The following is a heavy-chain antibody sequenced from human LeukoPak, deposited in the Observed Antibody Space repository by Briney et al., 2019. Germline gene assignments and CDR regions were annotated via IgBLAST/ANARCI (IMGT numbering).Heavy chain of an antibody. CDR3: ARERDGRFFDY. J-gene: IGHJ4*02. V-gene: IGHV3-7*01. CDR2: INQDGSEK. CDR1: GLGFGSFW. D-gene: IGHD5-24*01. Sequence: PGGSLRLSCAVSGLGFGSFWMSWVRKAPGKGLEWVANINQDGSEKYFVDSVRGRFTISRDNSKNSLHLQMNTLRAEDTAVYYCARERDGRFFDYWGQGTLVAVSS.